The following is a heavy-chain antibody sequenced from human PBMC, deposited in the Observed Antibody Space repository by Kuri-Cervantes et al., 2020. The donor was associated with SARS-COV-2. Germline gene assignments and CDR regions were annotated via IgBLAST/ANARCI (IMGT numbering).Heavy chain of an antibody. D-gene: IGHD2-21*01. J-gene: IGHJ6*03. CDR2: IGPSGTTK. Sequence: GESLKISCAASGFIFSDYYMTWIRQAPGKGLEWVSNIGPSGTTKYYADSVKGRFTISRDNAKNSLYLQMSSLRGEDTAVYYCARVAGQGPIYYYYMDVWGKGTMVTVSS. CDR1: GFIFSDYY. V-gene: IGHV3-11*04. CDR3: ARVAGQGPIYYYYMDV.